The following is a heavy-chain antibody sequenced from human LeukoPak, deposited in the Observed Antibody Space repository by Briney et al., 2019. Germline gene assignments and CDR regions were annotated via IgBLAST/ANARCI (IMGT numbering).Heavy chain of an antibody. V-gene: IGHV1-2*02. J-gene: IGHJ3*02. CDR3: ARDYYDSSGFGAFDI. D-gene: IGHD3-22*01. Sequence: ASVTVTCTASGYTFTAYYMHWVRQAPGQGLEWMGWINPNSGGTNYAQKFQGRVTMTRDTSISTAYMELSRLRSDDTAVYYCARDYYDSSGFGAFDIWGQGTMVTVSS. CDR2: INPNSGGT. CDR1: GYTFTAYY.